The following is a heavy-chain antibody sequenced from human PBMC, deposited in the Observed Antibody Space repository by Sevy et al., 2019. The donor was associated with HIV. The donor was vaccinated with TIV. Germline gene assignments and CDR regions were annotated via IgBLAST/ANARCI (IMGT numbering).Heavy chain of an antibody. CDR2: VYNSGTT. CDR1: GGSISSSSQF. J-gene: IGHJ5*01. V-gene: IGHV4-39*01. CDR3: ARQLSYYDTLTGSQRGYWLDT. Sequence: SETLSLTCTVSGGSISSSSQFWAWIRQSPGKGLEWIGNVYNSGTTVYNPSLQSRITISVDTSKNKFSLKLTSVTAADTAVYYCARQLSYYDTLTGSQRGYWLDTWGHGNLVTVSS. D-gene: IGHD3-9*01.